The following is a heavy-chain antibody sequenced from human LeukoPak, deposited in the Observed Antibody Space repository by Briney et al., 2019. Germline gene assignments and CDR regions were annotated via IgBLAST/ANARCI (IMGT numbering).Heavy chain of an antibody. CDR1: GYTFTSYD. J-gene: IGHJ3*02. CDR2: MNPNSGNT. D-gene: IGHD1-26*01. CDR3: ARLSLLLPDAFDI. V-gene: IGHV1-8*03. Sequence: ASVKVSCKASGYTFTSYDINWVRQATGQGLEWMGWMNPNSGNTGYAQKFQGRVTITTNTTLSTAYMELRSLGSEDTAVYCCARLSLLLPDAFDIWGQGTMVTVSS.